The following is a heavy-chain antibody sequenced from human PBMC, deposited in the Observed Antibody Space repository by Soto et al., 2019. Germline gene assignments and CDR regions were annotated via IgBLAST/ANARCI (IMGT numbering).Heavy chain of an antibody. CDR3: ARESLYCSSTSCYNGNYFDY. V-gene: IGHV1-18*01. J-gene: IGHJ4*02. Sequence: ASVKVSCKASGYTFTSYGISWVRQAPGQGLEWMGWISAYNGNTNYAQKLQGRVIMTTGTSTSTAYMELRSLRSDDTAVYYCARESLYCSSTSCYNGNYFDYWGQGTLVTVSS. D-gene: IGHD2-2*02. CDR2: ISAYNGNT. CDR1: GYTFTSYG.